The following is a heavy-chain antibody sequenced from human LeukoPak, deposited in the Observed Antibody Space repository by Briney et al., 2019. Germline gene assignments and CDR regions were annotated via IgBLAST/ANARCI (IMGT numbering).Heavy chain of an antibody. J-gene: IGHJ4*02. CDR3: ARGTPTTAFDY. V-gene: IGHV4-30-2*01. CDR2: IYHSGST. Sequence: SETLSLTCTVSGGSISSSSYYWGWIRQPPGKGLEWIGYIYHSGSTYYNPSLKSRVTISVDRSKNQFSLKLSSVTAADTAVYYCARGTPTTAFDYWGQGTLVTVSS. D-gene: IGHD4-17*01. CDR1: GGSISSSSYY.